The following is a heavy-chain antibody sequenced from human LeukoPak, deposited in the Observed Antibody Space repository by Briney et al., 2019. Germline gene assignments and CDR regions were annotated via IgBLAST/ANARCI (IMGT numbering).Heavy chain of an antibody. Sequence: ASVKVSCKASGYTFTSYGISWVRQAPGQGLEWLGWISAYNGNTNYAQKLQGRVTMTRNTSISTAYMELSSLRSEDTAVYYCARGGRFLEWLLYFGSDYYGMDVWGQGTTVTVSS. J-gene: IGHJ6*02. D-gene: IGHD3-3*01. CDR3: ARGGRFLEWLLYFGSDYYGMDV. V-gene: IGHV1-18*01. CDR1: GYTFTSYG. CDR2: ISAYNGNT.